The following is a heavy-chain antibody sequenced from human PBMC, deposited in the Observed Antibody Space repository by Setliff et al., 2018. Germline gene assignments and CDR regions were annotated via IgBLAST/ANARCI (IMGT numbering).Heavy chain of an antibody. J-gene: IGHJ4*02. CDR2: LYYTGST. V-gene: IGHV4-39*01. Sequence: SETLSLTCTVSGASISTNSYYWGWIRQPPGKGLEWIGTLYYTGSTYYNPSLKSRVTISVDTSKNQFSLKLSSVTAADTAVYYCARGRRGVRGVIVTFDYWGQGTLVTVSS. D-gene: IGHD3-10*01. CDR3: ARGRRGVRGVIVTFDY. CDR1: GASISTNSYY.